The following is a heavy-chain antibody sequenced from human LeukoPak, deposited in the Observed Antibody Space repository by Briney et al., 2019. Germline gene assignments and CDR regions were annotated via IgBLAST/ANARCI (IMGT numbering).Heavy chain of an antibody. CDR1: GYTFTGYY. Sequence: ASVKVSCKTSGYTFTGYYMHWVRQAPGQGLEWVGWINPNSGGTNYAQKFQGRVTMTRDTSISTAYMELTRLRSDDTAGYYCARYSSGWYFDLWGRGTLVTVSS. CDR3: ARYSSGWYFDL. V-gene: IGHV1-2*02. J-gene: IGHJ2*01. CDR2: INPNSGGT. D-gene: IGHD6-19*01.